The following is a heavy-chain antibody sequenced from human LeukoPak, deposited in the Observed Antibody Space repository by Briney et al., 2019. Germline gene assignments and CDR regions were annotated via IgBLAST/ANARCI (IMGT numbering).Heavy chain of an antibody. CDR2: VYYSGST. Sequence: PSETLSLTCTVSGGSISSSSYYWGWIRQPPGKGLEWIGSVYYSGSTYYNPSLKSRLTISVDTSKNEFSLKVRSVTAADTAVYFCARTHCEGDCFSAIRYWGQGTPVTVSS. D-gene: IGHD2-21*02. CDR3: ARTHCEGDCFSAIRY. V-gene: IGHV4-39*07. J-gene: IGHJ4*02. CDR1: GGSISSSSYY.